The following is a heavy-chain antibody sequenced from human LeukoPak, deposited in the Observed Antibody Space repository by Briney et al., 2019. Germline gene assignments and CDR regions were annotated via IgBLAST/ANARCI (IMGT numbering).Heavy chain of an antibody. J-gene: IGHJ4*02. D-gene: IGHD1-14*01. CDR1: GLNFYGYA. CDR2: IGHNGGSR. CDR3: AREVWGPEY. Sequence: GGSLRLSCAASGLNFYGYAMSWVRQAPGKGLEWVAIIGHNGGSRYYADSVKGRFTISRDNAKNSVYLQMSSLRAEDTAVYYCAREVWGPEYWGQGTLVTASS. V-gene: IGHV3-23*01.